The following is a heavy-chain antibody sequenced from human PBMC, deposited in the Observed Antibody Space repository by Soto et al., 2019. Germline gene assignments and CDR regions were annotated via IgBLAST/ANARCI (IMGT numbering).Heavy chain of an antibody. J-gene: IGHJ4*02. Sequence: QVQLVQSGAEVKKPGSSVKVSCKASGGTFSSYAISWVRQAPGQGLEWMGGIIPIFGTANYAQKFQGRVTITADEYTRTAYMDLSSLRSEDTAVYYCARRYCSGGSCYYAPFDYWGQGTLVTVSS. CDR1: GGTFSSYA. CDR2: IIPIFGTA. V-gene: IGHV1-69*01. D-gene: IGHD2-15*01. CDR3: ARRYCSGGSCYYAPFDY.